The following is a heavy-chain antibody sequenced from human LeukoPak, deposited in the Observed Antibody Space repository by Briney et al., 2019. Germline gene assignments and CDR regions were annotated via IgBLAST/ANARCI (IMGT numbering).Heavy chain of an antibody. D-gene: IGHD6-19*01. J-gene: IGHJ3*02. V-gene: IGHV4-4*02. CDR2: IYHSGST. CDR1: GYRFSPYW. Sequence: PGGSLRLSCAASGYRFSPYWMSWVRQPPGKGLEWIGEIYHSGSTNYNPSLKSRVTISVDKSKNQFSLKLSSVTAADTAVYYCASSGWRSNDAFDIWGQGTMVTVSS. CDR3: ASSGWRSNDAFDI.